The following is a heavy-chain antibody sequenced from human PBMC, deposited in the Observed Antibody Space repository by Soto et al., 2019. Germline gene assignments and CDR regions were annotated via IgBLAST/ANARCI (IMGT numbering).Heavy chain of an antibody. D-gene: IGHD6-19*01. Sequence: YSVQVSCKASGGTFSSYAISWVRQAPGQGLEWMGGIIPIFGTANYAQKFQGRVTITADESTSTAYMELSSLRSEDTAVYYCARVEQWLAPGNWFDPWGQGTLVTVSS. J-gene: IGHJ5*02. CDR2: IIPIFGTA. CDR3: ARVEQWLAPGNWFDP. CDR1: GGTFSSYA. V-gene: IGHV1-69*13.